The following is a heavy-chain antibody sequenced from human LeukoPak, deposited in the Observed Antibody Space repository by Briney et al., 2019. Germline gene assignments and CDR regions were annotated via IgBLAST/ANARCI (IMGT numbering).Heavy chain of an antibody. CDR2: IYTSGST. J-gene: IGHJ6*03. V-gene: IGHV4-4*07. CDR1: GGSISSYY. CDR3: ARAAPDQLLFSYYYMDV. Sequence: PSETLSLTCTVSGGSISSYYWSWIRQPAGKGLEWIGRIYTSGSTNYNPSLKSRVTMSVDTSKNQFSLKLSSVTAADTAVYYCARAAPDQLLFSYYYMDVWGKGTTVTVSS. D-gene: IGHD2-2*01.